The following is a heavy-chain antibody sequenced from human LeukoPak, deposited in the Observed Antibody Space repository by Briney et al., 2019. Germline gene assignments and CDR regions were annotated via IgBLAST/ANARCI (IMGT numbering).Heavy chain of an antibody. CDR2: IIPIRGKA. V-gene: IGHV1-69*10. Sequence: SVKVSCKASGGTFNSYGIIWVRQAPGQGLEWMGGIIPIRGKANYAQKFQGRVTISADKSTSTAYMQLSSLRSEDTAVYYWARGVRQMMYYYYYMDVWGKGTTVTVSS. CDR3: ARGVRQMMYYYYYMDV. J-gene: IGHJ6*03. D-gene: IGHD3-16*01. CDR1: GGTFNSYG.